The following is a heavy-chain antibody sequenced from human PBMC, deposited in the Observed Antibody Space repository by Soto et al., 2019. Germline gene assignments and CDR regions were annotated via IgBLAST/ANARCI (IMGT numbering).Heavy chain of an antibody. CDR2: IIPIFGTA. CDR3: ARGNHRWLQLWYFDL. V-gene: IGHV1-69*12. D-gene: IGHD5-12*01. CDR1: GGTFSSYT. J-gene: IGHJ2*01. Sequence: VQLVQSGAEVKKPGSSVTVSCKASGGTFSSYTISWVRQAPGQGLEWMGGIIPIFGTANYAQKFQGRVTITADESTSTAYMELSSLRSEDMAVYYCARGNHRWLQLWYFDLWGRGTLVTVSS.